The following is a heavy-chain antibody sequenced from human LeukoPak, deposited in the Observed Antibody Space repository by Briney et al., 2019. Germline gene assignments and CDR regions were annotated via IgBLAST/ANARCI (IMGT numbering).Heavy chain of an antibody. CDR1: GYTFTGYY. Sequence: ASVKVSCKASGYTFTGYYMHWVRPAPGQGLEWMGWINPNSGGTNYAQKFQGRVTLTRDTSISTAYMELSSLISDDTAVYYCARDLFLAAAEREGDDYWGQGTLVTVSS. CDR2: INPNSGGT. D-gene: IGHD6-13*01. CDR3: ARDLFLAAAEREGDDY. V-gene: IGHV1-2*02. J-gene: IGHJ4*02.